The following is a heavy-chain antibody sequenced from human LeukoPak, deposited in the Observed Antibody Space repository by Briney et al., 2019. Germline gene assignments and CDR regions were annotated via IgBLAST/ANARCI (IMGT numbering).Heavy chain of an antibody. CDR3: AKVHNYDFWSGYSLVDY. Sequence: GGSLRLSCAASGFTFSDYYMSWIRQAPGKGLEWVSYISSSGSTIYYADSVKGRFTISRDNSKNTLYLQMNSLRAEDTAVYYCAKVHNYDFWSGYSLVDYWGQGTLVTVSS. CDR1: GFTFSDYY. J-gene: IGHJ4*02. CDR2: ISSSGSTI. D-gene: IGHD3-3*01. V-gene: IGHV3-11*01.